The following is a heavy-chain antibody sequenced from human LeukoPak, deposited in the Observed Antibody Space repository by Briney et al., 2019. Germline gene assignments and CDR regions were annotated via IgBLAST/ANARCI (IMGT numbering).Heavy chain of an antibody. Sequence: SETLSLTCTVSGGSISSYYWSWIRQPPGKGLEWIGYIYYSGSTNYNPSLKSRVTISVDTSKNQFSLKLSSVTAADTAVYYCARGTPRRYYYDSSGSRGAFDIWGQGTMVTVSS. CDR1: GGSISSYY. CDR2: IYYSGST. CDR3: ARGTPRRYYYDSSGSRGAFDI. J-gene: IGHJ3*02. D-gene: IGHD3-22*01. V-gene: IGHV4-59*12.